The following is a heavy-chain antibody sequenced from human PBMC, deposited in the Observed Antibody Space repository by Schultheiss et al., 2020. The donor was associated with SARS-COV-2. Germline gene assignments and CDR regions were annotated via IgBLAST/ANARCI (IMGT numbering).Heavy chain of an antibody. V-gene: IGHV4-34*09. D-gene: IGHD6-19*01. CDR2: IYYSGST. Sequence: SQTLSLTCAVYGGSFSGYYWSWIRQPPGKGLEWIGYIYYSGSTYYNPSLKSLVTISVDTSKNQFSLKLSSVTAADTAVYYCARDRGWYYFDYWGQGTLVTVSS. CDR1: GGSFSGYY. J-gene: IGHJ4*02. CDR3: ARDRGWYYFDY.